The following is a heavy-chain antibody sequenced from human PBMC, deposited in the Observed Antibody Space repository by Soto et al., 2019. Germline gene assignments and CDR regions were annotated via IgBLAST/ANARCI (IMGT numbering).Heavy chain of an antibody. Sequence: GGSLRLSCAASEFTFSTNALTWVRQAPGKGLEWVSAIRCTGDIKYYADSVKGRFTISRDNSKNTLYLQMNSLRAEDTAVYYCARDLSRGYSYGSDYWGQGTLVTVSS. CDR3: ARDLSRGYSYGSDY. V-gene: IGHV3-23*01. J-gene: IGHJ4*02. CDR2: IRCTGDIK. D-gene: IGHD5-18*01. CDR1: EFTFSTNA.